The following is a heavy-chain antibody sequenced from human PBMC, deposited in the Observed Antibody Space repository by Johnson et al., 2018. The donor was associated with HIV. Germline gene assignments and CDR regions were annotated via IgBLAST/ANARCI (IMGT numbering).Heavy chain of an antibody. CDR2: ICGSGDST. CDR3: ARDTYCSGGSCYSNAFDI. CDR1: GFTFSSYA. J-gene: IGHJ3*02. Sequence: VHLVESGGGLVQRGGSLRLSCAAYGFTFSSYAMTWVRQAPGKGVEWVSAICGSGDSTYYADSVPGPFTISIDNSKNSLYLQMNSLRAEDTAVYYCARDTYCSGGSCYSNAFDIWGQGTMVTVSS. D-gene: IGHD2-15*01. V-gene: IGHV3-23*04.